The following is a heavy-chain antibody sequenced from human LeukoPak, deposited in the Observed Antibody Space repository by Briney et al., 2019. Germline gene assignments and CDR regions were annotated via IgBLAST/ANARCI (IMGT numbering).Heavy chain of an antibody. CDR3: ARGRWGSVRGASQGWFDP. J-gene: IGHJ5*02. D-gene: IGHD3-10*01. V-gene: IGHV4-34*01. CDR2: INHSGSA. CDR1: GGSFSGYY. Sequence: PSETLSLTCAVYGGSFSGYYWSRIRQPPGKGLEWIGEINHSGSANYKPSLKSRVTIPVDMSKNQFSLKLSSVTAADTAVYYCARGRWGSVRGASQGWFDPWGQGTLVTVSS.